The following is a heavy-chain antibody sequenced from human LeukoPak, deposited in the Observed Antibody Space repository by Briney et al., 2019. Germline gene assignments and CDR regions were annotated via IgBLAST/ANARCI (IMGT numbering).Heavy chain of an antibody. CDR3: AISLCGGDCFRSLSFDI. Sequence: VASVKVSCKASGYTFTSYDFNWVRQATGQRPEWMGWMSPNSGDTGYAQKFQDRVTMTRNTSISTAYMELSSLRSEDTAVYYCAISLCGGDCFRSLSFDIWGQGTMVTVSS. V-gene: IGHV1-8*01. D-gene: IGHD2-21*02. CDR1: GYTFTSYD. J-gene: IGHJ3*02. CDR2: MSPNSGDT.